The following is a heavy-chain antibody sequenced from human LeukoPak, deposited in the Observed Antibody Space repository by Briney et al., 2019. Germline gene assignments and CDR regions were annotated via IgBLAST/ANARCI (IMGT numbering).Heavy chain of an antibody. V-gene: IGHV4-59*01. CDR1: GGSISSYY. CDR3: ARARGWHPSFDY. D-gene: IGHD6-19*01. J-gene: IGHJ4*02. Sequence: SETLSLTCTVSGGSISSYYWSWIRQPPGKGLEWIGYIYYSGSTNYNPSLKSRVTISVDTSKNPFSLKLSSVTAADTAVYYCARARGWHPSFDYWGQGTLVTVSS. CDR2: IYYSGST.